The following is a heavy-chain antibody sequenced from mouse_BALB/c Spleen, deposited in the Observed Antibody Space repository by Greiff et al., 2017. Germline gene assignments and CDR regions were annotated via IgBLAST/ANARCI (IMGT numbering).Heavy chain of an antibody. Sequence: DVHLVESGGGLVQPGGSLKLSCAASGFTFSSYGMSWVRQTPDKRLELVATINSNGGSTYYPDSVKGRFTISRDNAKNTLYLQMSSLKSEDTAMYYCAREENHYAWFAYWGQGTLVTVSA. CDR2: INSNGGST. V-gene: IGHV5-6-3*01. D-gene: IGHD1-1*02. J-gene: IGHJ3*01. CDR3: AREENHYAWFAY. CDR1: GFTFSSYG.